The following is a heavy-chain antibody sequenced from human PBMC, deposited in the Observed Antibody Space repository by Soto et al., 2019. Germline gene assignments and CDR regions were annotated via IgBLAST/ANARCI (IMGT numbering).Heavy chain of an antibody. V-gene: IGHV1-2*04. D-gene: IGHD2-21*02. CDR1: GYTFTGYY. J-gene: IGHJ6*02. Sequence: ASVKVSCKASGYTFTGYYMHWVRQAPGQGLEWMGWINPNSGGTNYAQKFQGWVTMTRDTSISTAYMELSRLRSDDTAVYYCASTYCGGDCYSGEYYYYGMDVWGQGTTVTVSS. CDR3: ASTYCGGDCYSGEYYYYGMDV. CDR2: INPNSGGT.